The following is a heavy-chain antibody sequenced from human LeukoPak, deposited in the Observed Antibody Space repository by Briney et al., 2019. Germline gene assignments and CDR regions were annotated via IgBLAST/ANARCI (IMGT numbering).Heavy chain of an antibody. CDR1: GGSFSGYY. V-gene: IGHV4-34*01. J-gene: IGHJ4*02. CDR2: INHSGST. CDR3: ARNDRIVAARPDYFDY. D-gene: IGHD6-6*01. Sequence: SETLSLTCAVYGGSFSGYYWSWIRQPPGKGLEWIGEINHSGSTNYNPSLKSRVTISVDTSKNQFSLKLSSVTAADTAVYYCARNDRIVAARPDYFDYWGQGTLVTVSS.